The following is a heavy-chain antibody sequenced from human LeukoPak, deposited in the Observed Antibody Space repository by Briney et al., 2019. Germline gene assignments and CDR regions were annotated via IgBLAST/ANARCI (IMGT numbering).Heavy chain of an antibody. CDR2: ISSSGSTI. V-gene: IGHV3-11*04. D-gene: IGHD6-13*01. CDR3: ASEAAADQNTVP. Sequence: GGSLRLSCAASGFTFSDYYMSWIRQAPGKGLEWVSYISSSGSTIYYADSVKGRFTISRDNAKNSLYLQMNSLRAEDTAVYYCASEAAADQNTVPWGQGTLVTVSS. J-gene: IGHJ5*02. CDR1: GFTFSDYY.